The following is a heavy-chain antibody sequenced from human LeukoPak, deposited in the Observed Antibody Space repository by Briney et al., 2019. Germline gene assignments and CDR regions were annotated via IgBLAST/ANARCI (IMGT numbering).Heavy chain of an antibody. Sequence: SVKVSCKASGDTFSKYAVTWVRQAPRQGLEGMGNIVPVFGTPIYAQKFQGRVTITTDESRTTAYMELSSLRSEDTALYYCASRYTTSRHFDWDVDYWGQGTLLTVSS. D-gene: IGHD3-9*01. V-gene: IGHV1-69*05. J-gene: IGHJ4*02. CDR3: ASRYTTSRHFDWDVDY. CDR2: IVPVFGTP. CDR1: GDTFSKYA.